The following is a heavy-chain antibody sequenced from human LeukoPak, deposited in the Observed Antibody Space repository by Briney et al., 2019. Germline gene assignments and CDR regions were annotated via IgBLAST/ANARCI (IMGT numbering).Heavy chain of an antibody. J-gene: IGHJ5*02. CDR3: ANSRGIQLWKNWFDP. Sequence: ASVKVSCKASGYTFTSYDINWVRQATGQGLEWMGWMNPNSGNTGYAQKFQGRVTITRNTSISTAYMELSSLRSEDTAVYYCANSRGIQLWKNWFDPWGQGTLVTVSS. CDR1: GYTFTSYD. D-gene: IGHD5-18*01. V-gene: IGHV1-8*03. CDR2: MNPNSGNT.